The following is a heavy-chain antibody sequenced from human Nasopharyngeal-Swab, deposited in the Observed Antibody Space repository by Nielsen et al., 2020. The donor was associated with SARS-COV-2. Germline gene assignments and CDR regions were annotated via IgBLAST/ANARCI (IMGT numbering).Heavy chain of an antibody. V-gene: IGHV3-53*01. Sequence: GESLKISCAASGFNVSNNYMTWVRQAPGKGLEWVSIIYSSGSIYHADSVKGRFIISRDTSKNTLSLRMNSLRVEDTAVYYCASVVTGPLYWGQGTLVTVSS. J-gene: IGHJ1*01. CDR2: IYSSGSI. D-gene: IGHD1-20*01. CDR3: ASVVTGPLY. CDR1: GFNVSNNY.